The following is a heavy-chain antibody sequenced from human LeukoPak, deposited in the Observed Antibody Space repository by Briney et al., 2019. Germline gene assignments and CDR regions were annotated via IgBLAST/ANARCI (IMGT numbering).Heavy chain of an antibody. CDR1: GGSFSGYY. V-gene: IGHV4-34*01. Sequence: SETLSLTCAVYGGSFSGYYWSWIRQPPGKGLEWIGEINHSGSTNYNPSLKSRVTISVDTSKNQFSLKLSSVTAADTAVYYCARWITYYDFWSGYNWFDSWGQGTLVTVSS. CDR3: ARWITYYDFWSGYNWFDS. D-gene: IGHD3-3*01. CDR2: INHSGST. J-gene: IGHJ5*01.